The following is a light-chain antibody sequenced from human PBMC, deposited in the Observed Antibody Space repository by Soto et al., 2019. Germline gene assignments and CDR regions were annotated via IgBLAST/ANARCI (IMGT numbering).Light chain of an antibody. J-gene: IGKJ2*01. CDR2: DAS. CDR1: QSVSSY. CDR3: QQRFNWPRFT. V-gene: IGKV3-11*01. Sequence: EIVLTQSPATLSLSPGERATLSCRASQSVSSYLAWYQQKPGQAPRLLIYDASNRATGIPARFSGGGSGTDFPLAVTSLEPEDFAVYYCQQRFNWPRFTFGQGTKLKIK.